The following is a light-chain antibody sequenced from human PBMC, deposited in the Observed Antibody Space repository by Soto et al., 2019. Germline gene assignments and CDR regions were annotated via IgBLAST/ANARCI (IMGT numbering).Light chain of an antibody. CDR3: QQYGSSPLT. J-gene: IGKJ4*01. CDR2: DAS. Sequence: EIVLTQSPGTLSLSPGERATLSCRASQSVRSNYLAWYQQKPGQAPRFLIYDASSRATGIPDRFSGSGSGTDFTLTISRLEHDDFAVYYCQQYGSSPLTFGRGTKVEIK. V-gene: IGKV3-20*01. CDR1: QSVRSNY.